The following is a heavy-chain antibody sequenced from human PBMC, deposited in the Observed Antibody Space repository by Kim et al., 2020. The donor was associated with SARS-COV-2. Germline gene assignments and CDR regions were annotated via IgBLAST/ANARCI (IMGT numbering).Heavy chain of an antibody. CDR1: GGSFSGYY. D-gene: IGHD6-13*01. CDR3: ARGAAGLARRSYYYGMDV. Sequence: SETLSLTCAVYGGSFSGYYWSWIRQPPGKGLEWIGEINHSGSTNYNPSLKSRVTISVDTSKNQFSLKLSSVTAADTAVYYCARGAAGLARRSYYYGMDVWGQGTTVTVSS. J-gene: IGHJ6*02. CDR2: INHSGST. V-gene: IGHV4-34*01.